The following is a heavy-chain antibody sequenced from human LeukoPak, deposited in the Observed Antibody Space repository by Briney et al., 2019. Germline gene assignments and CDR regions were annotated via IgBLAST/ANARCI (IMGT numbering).Heavy chain of an antibody. J-gene: IGHJ6*04. CDR1: GFTFSSYS. CDR3: ARDVRDIVVVVASPEDYYYGMDV. D-gene: IGHD2-15*01. CDR2: ISSSSSYI. V-gene: IGHV3-21*01. Sequence: GSLRLSCAASGFTFSSYSMNWVRQAPGKELEWVSSISSSSSYIYYADSVKGRFTISRDNAKNSLYLQMNSLRAEDTAVYYCARDVRDIVVVVASPEDYYYGMDVWGKGTTVTVSS.